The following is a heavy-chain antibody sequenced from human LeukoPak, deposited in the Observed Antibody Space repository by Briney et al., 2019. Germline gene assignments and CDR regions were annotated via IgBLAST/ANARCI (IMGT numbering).Heavy chain of an antibody. CDR3: AGGSINDFFDS. V-gene: IGHV4-4*07. CDR2: IYSSGST. J-gene: IGHJ4*02. Sequence: SETLSLTCTVSGASISGYCWNWIRQPAGKALEWIGRIYSSGSTTYNPSLKSRVTMSVDTSKNQFSLKLNSVTAADTAVYYCAGGSINDFFDSWGQGTVVTVSS. CDR1: GASISGYC. D-gene: IGHD2/OR15-2a*01.